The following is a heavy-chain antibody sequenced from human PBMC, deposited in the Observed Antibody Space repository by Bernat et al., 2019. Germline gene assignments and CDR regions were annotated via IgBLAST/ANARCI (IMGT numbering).Heavy chain of an antibody. CDR1: GGSISSSSYF. V-gene: IGHV4-39*01. D-gene: IGHD6-13*01. CDR2: IYYSGST. CDR3: ARHEDAAAGRIFY. Sequence: QLQLQESGPGLVKPSETLSLTCTVSGGSISSSSYFWGWIRQPPGRGLEWIGSIYYSGSTYYNPSLRSRVTISVDTSKNQFSLKLRSVTAADTAVYYCARHEDAAAGRIFYWGQGTLVTVSS. J-gene: IGHJ4*02.